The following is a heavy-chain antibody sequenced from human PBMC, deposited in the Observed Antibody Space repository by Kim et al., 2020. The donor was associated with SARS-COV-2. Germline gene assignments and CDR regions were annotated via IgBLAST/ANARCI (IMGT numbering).Heavy chain of an antibody. V-gene: IGHV3-33*03. J-gene: IGHJ4*02. CDR3: AKGRDGSPIDY. Sequence: KYNGAPQKARVHTTRHTSKNTLYLTMNSLRAEDTAVYYCAKGRDGSPIDYWGQGTLVTVSS. CDR2: K. D-gene: IGHD5-12*01.